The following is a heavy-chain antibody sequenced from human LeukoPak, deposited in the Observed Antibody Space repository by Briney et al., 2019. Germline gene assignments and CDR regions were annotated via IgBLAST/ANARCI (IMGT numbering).Heavy chain of an antibody. CDR3: ARHGSYYFWFDP. D-gene: IGHD1-26*01. Sequence: PSETLSPTCTVSGGSISSSTYFWGWIRQPPGKGLEWIGSIFNSGTTYYNPSLKSRVTISVDTSKNQFSLKLNSVTAADTAVYYCARHGSYYFWFDPWGQGTLVTVSS. J-gene: IGHJ5*02. CDR2: IFNSGTT. CDR1: GGSISSSTYF. V-gene: IGHV4-39*01.